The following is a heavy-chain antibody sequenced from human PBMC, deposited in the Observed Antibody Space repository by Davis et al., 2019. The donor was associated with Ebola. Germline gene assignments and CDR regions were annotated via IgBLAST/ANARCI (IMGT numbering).Heavy chain of an antibody. D-gene: IGHD5-12*01. Sequence: SETLSLTCTVSGGSISTYYWSWIRQPPGKGLEWIGEIYHSGSTNYNPSLKSRVTTSVDKSKNQFSLKLSSVTAADTAVYYCAYTSLSVATNRYYYFGMDVWGQGTTVTVSS. CDR1: GGSISTYY. CDR2: IYHSGST. V-gene: IGHV4-59*12. CDR3: AYTSLSVATNRYYYFGMDV. J-gene: IGHJ6*02.